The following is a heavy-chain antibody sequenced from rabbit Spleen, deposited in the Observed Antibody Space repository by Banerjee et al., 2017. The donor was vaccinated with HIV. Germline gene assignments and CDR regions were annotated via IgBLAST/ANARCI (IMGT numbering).Heavy chain of an antibody. CDR3: ARYYGDRGEDL. CDR2: IYAGSGSA. D-gene: IGHD2-1*01. Sequence: QQQLEKSGGGLVKPGGTLTLTCTASGFSFSNIYWICWVRQAPGKGLEWIGCIYAGSGSAYYASWAKGRFTISKTSSTTVTLQMTSLTAADTATYLCARYYGDRGEDLWGPGTLVTVS. J-gene: IGHJ4*01. V-gene: IGHV1S45*01. CDR1: GFSFSNIYW.